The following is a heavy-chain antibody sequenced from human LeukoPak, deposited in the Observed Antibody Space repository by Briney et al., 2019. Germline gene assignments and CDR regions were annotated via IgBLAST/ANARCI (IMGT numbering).Heavy chain of an antibody. V-gene: IGHV3-23*01. CDR1: GFTFSSYA. CDR3: GVPLAVSGEDY. CDR2: ISGSGGST. D-gene: IGHD3-10*01. J-gene: IGHJ4*02. Sequence: PGGSLRLSCAASGFTFSSYAMSWVRQAPGKGLEWVSAISGSGGSTYYADSVKGQFTISRDNSKNTLYLQMNSLRAEDTAVYYCGVPLAVSGEDYWGQGTLVTVSS.